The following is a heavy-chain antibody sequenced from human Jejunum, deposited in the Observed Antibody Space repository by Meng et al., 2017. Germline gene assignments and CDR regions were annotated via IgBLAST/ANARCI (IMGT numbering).Heavy chain of an antibody. CDR3: ARGGPIAVAGSVRLDY. CDR1: GYSISSGDY. Sequence: SETLSLTCTVSGYSISSGDYWGWVRQPPGKGLEWIGSIYHSGITYYNPSLKSRVTISVDTSKNQFSLKLTSVTATDTAIYYRARGGPIAVAGSVRLDYWGQGALVTVSS. CDR2: IYHSGIT. J-gene: IGHJ4*02. D-gene: IGHD6-19*01. V-gene: IGHV4-38-2*02.